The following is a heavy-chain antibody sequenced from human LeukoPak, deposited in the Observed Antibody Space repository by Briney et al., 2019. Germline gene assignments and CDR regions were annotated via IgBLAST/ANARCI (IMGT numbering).Heavy chain of an antibody. Sequence: PGGSLRLSCAASGFTFSNYWMIWVRQAPGKGLEWVAFIRYDGNNKLYADSMKGRFTISRDNSKNTLYLHINSLRAEDMAVYYCVKDNPLDYWGQGTLVIVSS. D-gene: IGHD1-14*01. CDR1: GFTFSNYW. CDR3: VKDNPLDY. J-gene: IGHJ4*02. CDR2: IRYDGNNK. V-gene: IGHV3-30*02.